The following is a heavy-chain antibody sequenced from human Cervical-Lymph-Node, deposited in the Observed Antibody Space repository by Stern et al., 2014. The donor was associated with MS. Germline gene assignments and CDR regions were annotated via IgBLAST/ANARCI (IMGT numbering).Heavy chain of an antibody. CDR2: MSYNGGSQ. CDR1: GFTSNSSA. D-gene: IGHD1-26*01. Sequence: VQLVESGGGVVRPGRSLRLSCAASGFTSNSSAMHWVRQAPGKGLQRVTVMSYNGGSQYYTDFVKGRFTISRDKSKNTLYLQMNNLRPEDTAVYYCASGSYSGSDAFDIWGQGTMVTVSP. CDR3: ASGSYSGSDAFDI. J-gene: IGHJ3*02. V-gene: IGHV3-30*04.